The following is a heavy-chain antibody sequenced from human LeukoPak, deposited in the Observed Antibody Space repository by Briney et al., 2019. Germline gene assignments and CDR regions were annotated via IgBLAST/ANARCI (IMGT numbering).Heavy chain of an antibody. J-gene: IGHJ4*02. CDR3: ARYGSGSYGHYYFDY. D-gene: IGHD3-10*01. Sequence: ASVKVSCKASGYTFTGYYMHWVRQAPAQGLEWMGRINPNSGGTNYAQKFQGRVTMTRDTSISTAYMELSGLRSDDTAVYYCARYGSGSYGHYYFDYWGQGTLVTVSS. CDR1: GYTFTGYY. CDR2: INPNSGGT. V-gene: IGHV1-2*06.